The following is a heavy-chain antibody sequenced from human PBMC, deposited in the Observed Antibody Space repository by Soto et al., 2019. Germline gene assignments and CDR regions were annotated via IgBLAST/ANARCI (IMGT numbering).Heavy chain of an antibody. CDR1: GGSISSSSYY. Sequence: PSETLSLTCTVSGGSISSSSYYWGWIRQPPGKGLEWIGSIYYSGSTYYNPSLKSRVTISVDTSKNQFSLKLSSVTAADTAVYYCAGTNCSSTSCYLGIFDYWGQGTLVTVSS. D-gene: IGHD2-2*01. CDR2: IYYSGST. J-gene: IGHJ4*02. CDR3: AGTNCSSTSCYLGIFDY. V-gene: IGHV4-39*01.